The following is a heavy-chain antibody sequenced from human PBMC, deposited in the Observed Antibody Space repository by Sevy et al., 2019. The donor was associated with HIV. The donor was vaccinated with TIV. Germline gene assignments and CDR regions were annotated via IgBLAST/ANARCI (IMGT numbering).Heavy chain of an antibody. CDR1: GFTFSNAW. CDR2: IKSKTDGGTT. J-gene: IGHJ3*02. V-gene: IGHV3-15*01. D-gene: IGHD3-22*01. Sequence: GGSLRLSCAASGFTFSNAWMSWVRQAPGKGLEWVGRIKSKTDGGTTDYAAPVKGRFTISRDDSKNTLYLQMNSLKTVGTAVYYCTTTYYYDSSGYYYGGDDAFDIWGQGTMVTVSS. CDR3: TTTYYYDSSGYYYGGDDAFDI.